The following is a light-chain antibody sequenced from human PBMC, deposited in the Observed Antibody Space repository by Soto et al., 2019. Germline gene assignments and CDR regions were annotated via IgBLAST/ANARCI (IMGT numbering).Light chain of an antibody. Sequence: DLQLTQSPSTLSASVGDTVTITCRASQSINSWLAWYQQKPGQAPNLLIYKASTLESGVPSRFSGSGSGTEFTLTVSSLQSDDFATYYCHQYHNFPRTFGQGTKVEI. CDR2: KAS. V-gene: IGKV1-5*03. J-gene: IGKJ1*01. CDR3: HQYHNFPRT. CDR1: QSINSW.